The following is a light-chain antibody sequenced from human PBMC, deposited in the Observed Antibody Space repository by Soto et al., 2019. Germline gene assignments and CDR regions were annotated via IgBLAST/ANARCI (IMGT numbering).Light chain of an antibody. CDR3: QQYGSSPLT. V-gene: IGKV3-20*01. CDR2: RAS. CDR1: QSVSSSY. Sequence: EIVLTQSPGTLSLSPGERATLSCRASQSVSSSYLAWYQQKPGQAPKVLIYRASSRATGIPDRVSGRGSGTDFTLTISRLEPEDFAVYFCQQYGSSPLTFGEGTKVDIK. J-gene: IGKJ4*02.